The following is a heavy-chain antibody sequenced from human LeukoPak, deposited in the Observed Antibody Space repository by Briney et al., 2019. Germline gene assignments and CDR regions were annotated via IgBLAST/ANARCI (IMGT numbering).Heavy chain of an antibody. CDR1: GGSISSSSHY. D-gene: IGHD2-15*01. CDR2: IYYSGST. J-gene: IGHJ4*02. Sequence: KPSETLSLTCIVSGGSISSSSHYWGWIRQPPGKGLEWIGSIYYSGSTYYSPSLKSRVTISVDTSKNQSSLKLRSVTAADTAVYHCARHWAYCNGGTCYSFDDWGQGTLVTVSS. V-gene: IGHV4-39*01. CDR3: ARHWAYCNGGTCYSFDD.